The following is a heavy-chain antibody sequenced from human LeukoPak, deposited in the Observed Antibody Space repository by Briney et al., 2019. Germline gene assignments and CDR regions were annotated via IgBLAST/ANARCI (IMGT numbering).Heavy chain of an antibody. J-gene: IGHJ3*02. Sequence: GGSLRLSCAASGFSFSNYGIHWVRQAPGKGLEWVAVISYDGNNKYYADSVKGRFTISRDNSKNTLYLQMNSLRAEDTAVYYCAKDRGGAYYESSVDIWGQGTMVTVSS. CDR1: GFSFSNYG. CDR3: AKDRGGAYYESSVDI. D-gene: IGHD3-22*01. V-gene: IGHV3-30*18. CDR2: ISYDGNNK.